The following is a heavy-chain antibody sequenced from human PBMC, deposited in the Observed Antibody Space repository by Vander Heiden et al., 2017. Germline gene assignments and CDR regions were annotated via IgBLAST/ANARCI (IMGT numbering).Heavy chain of an antibody. D-gene: IGHD5-12*01. CDR1: GGSFSGYY. CDR3: ARGIRVTTITSRFDY. V-gene: IGHV4-34*02. J-gene: IGHJ4*02. CDR2: INHSGST. Sequence: QVQLQQWGAGLLKPSETLSLTCAVSGGSFSGYYWSWIRQPPGKGLEWIGEINHSGSTNYNPSLKSRVTISVDTSKNQFSLKLSSVTAADTAVYYCARGIRVTTITSRFDYWGQGTLVTVSS.